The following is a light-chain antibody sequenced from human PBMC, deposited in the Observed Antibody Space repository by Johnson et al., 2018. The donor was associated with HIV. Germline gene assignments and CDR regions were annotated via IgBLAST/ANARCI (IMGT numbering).Light chain of an antibody. V-gene: IGLV1-51*01. J-gene: IGLJ1*01. CDR1: SSNIGNNY. CDR3: GTWDSSLSAYV. CDR2: DNN. Sequence: LTQPPSVSAAPGQRVTISCSGSSSNIGNNYVSWYQQVPGTAPKLLIYDNNKRPSGIPDRFSGSKSGTSATLGITGLQTGDEADYYCGTWDSSLSAYVFGTGTKVTVL.